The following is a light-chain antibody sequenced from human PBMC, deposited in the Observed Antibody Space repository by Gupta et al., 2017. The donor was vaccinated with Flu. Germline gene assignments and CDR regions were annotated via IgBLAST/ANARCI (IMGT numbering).Light chain of an antibody. J-gene: IGKJ4*01. CDR3: QQYNNWPSTT. V-gene: IGKV3-15*01. CDR2: GAS. Sequence: EIVMKQSPATLSVSPGERATLSCRASQSVSSNLAWYQQKPGQAPRLLIYGASTRATGIPARFSGSGSGTEFTLTISSLQSEDFAVYYCQQYNNWPSTTFGGGTKVEIK. CDR1: QSVSSN.